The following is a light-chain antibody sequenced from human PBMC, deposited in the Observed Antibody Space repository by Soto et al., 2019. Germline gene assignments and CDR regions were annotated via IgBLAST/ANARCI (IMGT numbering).Light chain of an antibody. CDR1: QSVDSD. Sequence: EIVMTQYPATLSVSPGERATLSCRASQSVDSDLAWYQQKPGQAPRLLIYGASTRATGVPATFSGSGSGTEFTLTLISLQSEDFAVYYCQQYTMWPPITVGQGTRLEIK. CDR3: QQYTMWPPIT. V-gene: IGKV3-15*01. CDR2: GAS. J-gene: IGKJ5*01.